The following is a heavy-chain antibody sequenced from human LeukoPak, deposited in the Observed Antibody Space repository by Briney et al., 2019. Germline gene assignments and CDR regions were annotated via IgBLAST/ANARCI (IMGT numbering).Heavy chain of an antibody. Sequence: SETLSLTCTVSGGSISSYYWSWIRQPPGKGLEWIGYIYYSGSTNYNPSLKSRVTISVDTSKNQFSLKLSSVTAADTAVYYCARLGCSGCSCYPPYYYYYGKDVWGQGTTVTVSS. CDR1: GGSISSYY. CDR2: IYYSGST. J-gene: IGHJ6*02. CDR3: ARLGCSGCSCYPPYYYYYGKDV. V-gene: IGHV4-59*01. D-gene: IGHD2-15*01.